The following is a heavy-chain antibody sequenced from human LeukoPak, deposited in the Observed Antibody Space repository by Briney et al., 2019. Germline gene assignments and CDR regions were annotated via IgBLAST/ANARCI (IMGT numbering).Heavy chain of an antibody. CDR3: ARFQPYCSGGTCYPYAFDL. CDR1: GYTFTGYY. V-gene: IGHV1-2*02. CDR2: INPNSGGT. Sequence: ASVKVSCKASGYTFTGYYMHWVRQAPGQGLGWMGWINPNSGGTNYAQKLQGRVARNRDPAISTAYLELRRLRSHATAVYYCARFQPYCSGGTCYPYAFDLWGQGTMVTVSS. D-gene: IGHD2-15*01. J-gene: IGHJ3*01.